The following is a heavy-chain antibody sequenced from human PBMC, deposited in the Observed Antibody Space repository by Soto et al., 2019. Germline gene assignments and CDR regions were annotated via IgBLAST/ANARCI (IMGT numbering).Heavy chain of an antibody. J-gene: IGHJ6*02. D-gene: IGHD3-3*01. CDR3: ATGSPFGVVYYYYYGMDV. V-gene: IGHV1-24*01. CDR2: FDPEDGET. CDR1: GYTLTELS. Sequence: ASVKVSCKVSGYTLTELSMHWVRQAPGKGLEWMGGFDPEDGETIYAQKFQGRVTMTEDTSTDTAYMELSSLRSEDTAVYYCATGSPFGVVYYYYYGMDVWGQGTTVTVSS.